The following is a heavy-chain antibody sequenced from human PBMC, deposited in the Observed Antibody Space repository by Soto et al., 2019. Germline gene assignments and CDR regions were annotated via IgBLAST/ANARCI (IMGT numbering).Heavy chain of an antibody. CDR2: ITGSSDFI. Sequence: GGSLRLSCTASGFPFSDYIMNWVRQAPGKGLEWVSSITGSSDFIHYADSVKGRFTISRDNANNSMYLQMNSLRAEDTAMYYCARGPGSLMSWALDYWGQGTLVTVSS. J-gene: IGHJ4*02. CDR1: GFPFSDYI. CDR3: ARGPGSLMSWALDY. D-gene: IGHD2-15*01. V-gene: IGHV3-21*04.